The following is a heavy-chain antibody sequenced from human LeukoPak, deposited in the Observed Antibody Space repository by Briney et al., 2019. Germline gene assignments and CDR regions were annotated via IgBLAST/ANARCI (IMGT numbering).Heavy chain of an antibody. J-gene: IGHJ4*02. Sequence: ASVKVSCKASGYTFTSYYMHWVRQAPGQGLEWMGIINPSGGSTSYAQKFQGRVTMTRDTSTSTVYMELSSLRSEDTAVYYCARDFGEGSGWYYFDYWGQGTLVTVSS. V-gene: IGHV1-46*01. CDR2: INPSGGST. CDR3: ARDFGEGSGWYYFDY. D-gene: IGHD6-19*01. CDR1: GYTFTSYY.